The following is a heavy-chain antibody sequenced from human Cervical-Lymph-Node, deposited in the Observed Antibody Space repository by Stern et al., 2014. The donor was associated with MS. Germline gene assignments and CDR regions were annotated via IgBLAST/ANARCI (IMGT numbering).Heavy chain of an antibody. CDR2: IYGDDNK. CDR3: AHSRGGIYYGMDV. J-gene: IGHJ6*02. D-gene: IGHD3-16*01. CDR1: GFSFSTSGVG. Sequence: QITLKESGPALVKPTQTLTLTCAFSGFSFSTSGVGVGWIRQPPGEALVWLAVIYGDDNKRYSPSLKSRLTITKDTSKNQVVLTMTNVDPVDTGTYYCAHSRGGIYYGMDVWGPGTTVTVSS. V-gene: IGHV2-5*02.